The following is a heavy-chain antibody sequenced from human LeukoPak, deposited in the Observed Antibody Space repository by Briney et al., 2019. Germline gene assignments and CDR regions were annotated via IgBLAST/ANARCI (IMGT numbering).Heavy chain of an antibody. J-gene: IGHJ5*02. CDR2: IIPILGIA. Sequence: SVKVSCKASGGTFSSYAISWVRQAPGQGLEWMGRIIPILGIANYAQKFQGRVTITADKSTSTAYMELSSLRAEDTALYYCAKDQTYYYDSSGPNWFDPWGQGTLVTVSS. CDR3: AKDQTYYYDSSGPNWFDP. V-gene: IGHV1-69*04. D-gene: IGHD3-22*01. CDR1: GGTFSSYA.